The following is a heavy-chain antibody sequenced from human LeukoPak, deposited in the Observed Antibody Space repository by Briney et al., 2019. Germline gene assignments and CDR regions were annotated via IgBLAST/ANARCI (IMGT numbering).Heavy chain of an antibody. J-gene: IGHJ4*02. CDR2: FSGSGDNT. Sequence: GSLRLSCAASGFTFSSYAMSWVRQAPGKGLEWVSGFSGSGDNTYYADSVKGRFTISRDNSKNTLYLQMNSLRAEDTAVYYCAKDPGAYYYDSSGYYLDYWGQGTLVTVSS. CDR3: AKDPGAYYYDSSGYYLDY. D-gene: IGHD3-22*01. CDR1: GFTFSSYA. V-gene: IGHV3-23*01.